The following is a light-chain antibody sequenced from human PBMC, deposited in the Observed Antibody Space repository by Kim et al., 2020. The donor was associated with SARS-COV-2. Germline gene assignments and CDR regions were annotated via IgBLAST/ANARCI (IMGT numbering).Light chain of an antibody. CDR3: SSYTSSSTNVV. CDR2: DVS. CDR1: SSDVGGYNY. V-gene: IGLV2-14*01. Sequence: QSALTQPASVSGSPGQSITISCTGTSSDVGGYNYVSWYQQHPGKAPKLMIYDVSKRPSGVSNRFSGSKSGNTASPTISGLQAEDEADYYCSSYTSSSTNVVFGGGTQLTVL. J-gene: IGLJ2*01.